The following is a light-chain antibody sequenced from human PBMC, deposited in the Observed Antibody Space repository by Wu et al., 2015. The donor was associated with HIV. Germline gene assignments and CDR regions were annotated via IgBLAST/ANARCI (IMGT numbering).Light chain of an antibody. Sequence: DIQMTQSPSSLSASVRDRVSITCRASQSISNYLNWYQQKPGKAPKLLIYAASSLQGGVPSRLSGSGSGTVFTLTINSLQPEDFATYYCQQSYSTPWTFGQGTKVEIK. J-gene: IGKJ1*01. CDR2: AAS. CDR3: QQSYSTPWT. V-gene: IGKV1-39*01. CDR1: QSISNY.